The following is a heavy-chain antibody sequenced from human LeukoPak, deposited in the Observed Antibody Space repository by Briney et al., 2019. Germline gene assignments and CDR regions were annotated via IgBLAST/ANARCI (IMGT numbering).Heavy chain of an antibody. J-gene: IGHJ4*02. V-gene: IGHV5-10-1*01. Sequence: GESLKISCKGSGYSFTSYWISWVRKMPGKGLEWMGRIDPSDSYTNYSPSFQGHVTISADKSISTAYLQWSSLKASDTAMYYCAMSVATVVTPEDYWGQGTLVTVSS. CDR3: AMSVATVVTPEDY. CDR2: IDPSDSYT. CDR1: GYSFTSYW. D-gene: IGHD4-23*01.